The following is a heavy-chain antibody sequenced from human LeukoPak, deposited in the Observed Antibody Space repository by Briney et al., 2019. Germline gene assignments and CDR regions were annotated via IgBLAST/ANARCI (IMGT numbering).Heavy chain of an antibody. Sequence: GGALRLSRADSGFTFSNAWMNWVRQAPGKGREWVARIKTKTDGGTTDYAPPVKGRFTISRDDSKNTVYLQMNSLKTEDTAVYYCVSQWFDFWGQGTLVTVSS. CDR1: GFTFSNAW. J-gene: IGHJ4*02. CDR3: VSQWFDF. V-gene: IGHV3-15*01. D-gene: IGHD2-8*01. CDR2: IKTKTDGGTT.